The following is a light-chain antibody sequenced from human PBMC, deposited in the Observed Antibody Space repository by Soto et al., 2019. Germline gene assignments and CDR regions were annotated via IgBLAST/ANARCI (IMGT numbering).Light chain of an antibody. CDR3: QQDNSFPLT. J-gene: IGKJ4*01. Sequence: DIQMTQSPSSVAASVGDRVTITCRASQGIITSLAWYQQKPGNAPKLLIYAASTLESGVPSRFSGSGSGTDFTLTISSLQPEDFATYYCQQDNSFPLTFGGGTKVEIK. CDR1: QGIITS. V-gene: IGKV1D-12*01. CDR2: AAS.